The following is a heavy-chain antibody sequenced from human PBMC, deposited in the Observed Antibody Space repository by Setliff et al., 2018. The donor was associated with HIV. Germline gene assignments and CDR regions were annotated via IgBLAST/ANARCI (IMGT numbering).Heavy chain of an antibody. V-gene: IGHV3-53*01. CDR2: MNNDGRT. Sequence: GGSLRLSCATSGFTFNNYWLAWVRQVPGKGLEWVSVMNNDGRTYYAESVKGRFTISRDNSINILYLHMNNLIAEDTAVYYCAKGVKWLAPWGQGTLVTVSS. D-gene: IGHD3-16*01. J-gene: IGHJ5*02. CDR1: GFTFNNYW. CDR3: AKGVKWLAP.